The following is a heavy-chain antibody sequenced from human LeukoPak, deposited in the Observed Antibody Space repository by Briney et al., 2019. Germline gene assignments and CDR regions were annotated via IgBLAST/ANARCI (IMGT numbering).Heavy chain of an antibody. CDR1: GYTFTSYG. V-gene: IGHV1-18*01. Sequence: ASVKVSFKASGYTFTSYGISWVRQAPGQGIEWMGWISAYNGNTNYAQKLQGRVTMTTDTSTSTAYMELRSLRSDDTAVYYCARVKGDSGSYYLSGFDYWGQGTLVTVSS. CDR3: ARVKGDSGSYYLSGFDY. CDR2: ISAYNGNT. D-gene: IGHD1-26*01. J-gene: IGHJ4*02.